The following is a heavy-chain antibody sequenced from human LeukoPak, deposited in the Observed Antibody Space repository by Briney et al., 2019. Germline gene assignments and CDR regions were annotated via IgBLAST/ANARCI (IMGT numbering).Heavy chain of an antibody. CDR1: GRSFSGYY. CDR2: INHSGST. V-gene: IGHV4-34*01. CDR3: ARGRETIVVVPAAYTHYYYYMDV. D-gene: IGHD2-2*01. Sequence: SETLSLTCAVYGRSFSGYYWSWIRQPPEKGLEWIGEINHSGSTNYNPSLKGRVTISVDTSKNQFSLKPSSVTAADTAVYYCARGRETIVVVPAAYTHYYYYMDVWGKGTTVTVSS. J-gene: IGHJ6*03.